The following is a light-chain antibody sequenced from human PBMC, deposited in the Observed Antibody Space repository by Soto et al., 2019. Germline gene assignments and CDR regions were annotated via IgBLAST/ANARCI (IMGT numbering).Light chain of an antibody. CDR2: QTS. CDR1: QYINTR. J-gene: IGKJ1*01. CDR3: HQRQSWPRT. Sequence: ELVLTQSPATLSSFPRDRVTLSCRASQYINTRLAWSQHRPGQAPRLLIYQTSIRAAGIPARFSASGSGTDFTLTISDVQPEDFALYYCHQRQSWPRTFGQGTKV. V-gene: IGKV3-11*01.